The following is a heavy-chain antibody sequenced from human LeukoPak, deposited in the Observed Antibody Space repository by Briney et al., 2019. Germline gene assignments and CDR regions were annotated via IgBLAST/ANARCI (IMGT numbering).Heavy chain of an antibody. V-gene: IGHV1-8*03. CDR3: ARGRPHLVD. D-gene: IGHD2-15*01. CDR2: MNPNSGNT. J-gene: IGHJ4*02. CDR1: GYTFTSYY. Sequence: GVSVKVSCKASGYTFTSYYMHWVRQATGQGLEWMGWMNPNSGNTGYAQKFQGRVTITRNTSISTAYMELSSLRSEDTAVYYCARGRPHLVDWGQGTLVTVSS.